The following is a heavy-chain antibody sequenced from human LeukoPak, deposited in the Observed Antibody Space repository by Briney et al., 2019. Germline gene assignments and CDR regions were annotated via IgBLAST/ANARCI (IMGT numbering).Heavy chain of an antibody. J-gene: IGHJ3*02. D-gene: IGHD2-8*01. CDR1: GFTFSSYS. V-gene: IGHV3-21*04. CDR3: GRGDDIRAFDI. Sequence: GGSLRLSCAASGFTFSSYSMNWVRQAPGKGLEWVSSISSSSSYIYYADSVKGRFTISRANSNNTLYLQMNSLRAEDTAVYYCGRGDDIRAFDIWGQGTMVTVSS. CDR2: ISSSSSYI.